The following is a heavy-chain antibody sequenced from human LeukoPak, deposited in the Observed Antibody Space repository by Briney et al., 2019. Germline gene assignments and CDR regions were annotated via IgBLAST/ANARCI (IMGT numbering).Heavy chain of an antibody. D-gene: IGHD1-26*01. Sequence: ASVKVSCKASGYTFTGYYMHWVRQAPGQGLEWMGIINPSGGSTSYAQKFQGRVTMTRDTSTSTVYMELSSLRSEDTAVYYCAREKSGRSVGAKTGAFDIWGQGTMVTVSS. J-gene: IGHJ3*02. CDR2: INPSGGST. V-gene: IGHV1-46*01. CDR1: GYTFTGYY. CDR3: AREKSGRSVGAKTGAFDI.